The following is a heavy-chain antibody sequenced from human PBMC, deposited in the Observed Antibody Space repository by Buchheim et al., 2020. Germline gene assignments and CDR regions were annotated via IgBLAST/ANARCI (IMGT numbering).Heavy chain of an antibody. V-gene: IGHV3-33*03. CDR2: ICHGGGNK. CDR1: GFTFSNYG. J-gene: IGHJ6*02. D-gene: IGHD3-16*02. Sequence: QEQLVESGGGVVQPGTSLRLSCTASGFTFSNYGFHWVRQAPGKGLEWVAVICHGGGNKFYGDSVKGRFTISRDDSMNTVYLQMNRLTGEDRDGYNCAKALGAGSYRARGSVDGLDVWGQGTT. CDR3: AKALGAGSYRARGSVDGLDV.